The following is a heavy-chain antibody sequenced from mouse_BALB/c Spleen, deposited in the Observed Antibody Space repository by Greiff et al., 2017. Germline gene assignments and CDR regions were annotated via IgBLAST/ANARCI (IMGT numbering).Heavy chain of an antibody. Sequence: VQLQQSGVELARPGASVKLSCKASGYTFTSYWMQWVKQRPGQGLEWIGAIYPGDGDTRYTQKFKGKATLTADKSSSTAYMQLSSLASEDSAVYYCARGSGYRYAMDYWGQGTSVTVSS. CDR3: ARGSGYRYAMDY. D-gene: IGHD3-1*01. V-gene: IGHV1-87*01. CDR2: IYPGDGDT. J-gene: IGHJ4*01. CDR1: GYTFTSYW.